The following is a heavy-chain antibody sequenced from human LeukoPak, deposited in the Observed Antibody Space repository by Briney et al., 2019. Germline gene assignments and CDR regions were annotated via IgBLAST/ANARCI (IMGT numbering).Heavy chain of an antibody. CDR3: ARRRAEGGSNGHYSWFDP. CDR2: IYFSGTT. CDR1: GDSINAYY. Sequence: SETLSLTCTVPGDSINAYYWGWIRQPPGKGLEWIGYIYFSGTTKYNPSLESRVTISVDTSKNQFSLKLSSVTAADTAVYYCARRRAEGGSNGHYSWFDPWGQGILVTVSS. D-gene: IGHD6-13*01. V-gene: IGHV4-59*08. J-gene: IGHJ5*02.